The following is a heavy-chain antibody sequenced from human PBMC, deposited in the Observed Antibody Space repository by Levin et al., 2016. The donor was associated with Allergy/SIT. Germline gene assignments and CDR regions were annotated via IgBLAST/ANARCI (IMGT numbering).Heavy chain of an antibody. V-gene: IGHV2-26*01. D-gene: IGHD2-15*01. Sequence: WIRQPPGKALEWLAHIFSNDEKSYKTSLKSRVTISKDTSKSQVVLTMTNMDPVDTARYYCVRIRYCSGGSCYSAWGRDFGLDVWGQGTTVTVSS. J-gene: IGHJ6*02. CDR3: VRIRYCSGGSCYSAWGRDFGLDV. CDR2: IFSNDEK.